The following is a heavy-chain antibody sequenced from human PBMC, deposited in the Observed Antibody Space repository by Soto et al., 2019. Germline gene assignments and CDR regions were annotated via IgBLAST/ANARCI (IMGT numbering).Heavy chain of an antibody. D-gene: IGHD5-12*01. CDR2: ISSNGGTT. V-gene: IGHV3-64*01. Sequence: GGSLRLSCSASGFTFSSYAMHWVRQAPGKGLEYVSSISSNGGTTYYANSVKGRFTISRDNSKNTVYLQMGSLTVEDTAVYYCASGEWLRLSNYWGRGTLVTVSS. CDR3: ASGEWLRLSNY. J-gene: IGHJ4*02. CDR1: GFTFSSYA.